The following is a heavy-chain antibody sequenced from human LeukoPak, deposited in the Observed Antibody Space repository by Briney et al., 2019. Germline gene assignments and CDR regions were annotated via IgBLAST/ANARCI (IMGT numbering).Heavy chain of an antibody. J-gene: IGHJ3*02. V-gene: IGHV3-9*03. CDR1: GFTFDDYA. D-gene: IGHD2-15*01. CDR3: AKEYCSGGSCYRGAFDI. CDR2: ISWNSGSI. Sequence: GGSQRLSCAASGFTFDDYAMHWVRQAPGKGLEWVSGISWNSGSIGYADSVKGRFTISRDNAKNSLYLQMNSLRAEDMALYYCAKEYCSGGSCYRGAFDIWGQGTMVTVSS.